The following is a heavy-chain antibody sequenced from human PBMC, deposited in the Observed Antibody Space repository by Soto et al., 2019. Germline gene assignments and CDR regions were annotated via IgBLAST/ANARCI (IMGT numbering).Heavy chain of an antibody. CDR1: GFTFSSYW. J-gene: IGHJ4*02. Sequence: GGSLRLSCAASGFTFSSYWMHWVRQAPGKGLVWVSRINSDGSSTSYADSVKGRFTISRDNAKNTLYLQMNSLRAEDTAVYYCARGAFTIFGVVRGGRGIDYWGQGTLVTVSS. CDR3: ARGAFTIFGVVRGGRGIDY. D-gene: IGHD3-3*01. CDR2: INSDGSST. V-gene: IGHV3-74*01.